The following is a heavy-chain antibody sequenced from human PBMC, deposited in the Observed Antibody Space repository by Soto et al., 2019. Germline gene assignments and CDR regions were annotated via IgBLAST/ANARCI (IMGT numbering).Heavy chain of an antibody. J-gene: IGHJ6*03. CDR1: GFTFSSYA. CDR2: ISGSGGST. V-gene: IGHV3-23*01. Sequence: EVQLLESGGGSVQPGGSLRLSCAASGFTFSSYAMSWVRQAPGKGLEWVSAISGSGGSTYYADSVKGRFTISRDNSKNTLYLQMNSLRAEDTAVYYCAKDRPLGYCSSTSCYGGYYMDVWGKGTTVTVSS. CDR3: AKDRPLGYCSSTSCYGGYYMDV. D-gene: IGHD2-2*01.